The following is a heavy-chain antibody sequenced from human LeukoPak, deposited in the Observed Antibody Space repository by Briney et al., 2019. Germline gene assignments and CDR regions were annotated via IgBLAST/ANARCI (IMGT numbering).Heavy chain of an antibody. CDR3: AKGRGIASGGFDY. J-gene: IGHJ4*02. CDR1: GFTFSSYG. D-gene: IGHD6-13*01. V-gene: IGHV3-30*02. CDR2: IRYDGSNK. Sequence: GGSLRLSCAASGFTFSSYGMHWVRQAPGKGLEWVAFIRYDGSNKYYADSVKGRFTISRDNSKNTLYLQMNSLRAEDTAVYYCAKGRGIASGGFDYWGQGTLVTVSS.